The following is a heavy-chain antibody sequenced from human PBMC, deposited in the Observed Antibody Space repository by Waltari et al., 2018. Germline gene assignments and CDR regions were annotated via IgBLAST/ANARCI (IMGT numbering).Heavy chain of an antibody. CDR3: ARAQMVVTAIPCLDS. J-gene: IGHJ4*02. D-gene: IGHD2-21*02. V-gene: IGHV3-30*04. CDR1: GFTFNSYT. CDR2: ISSTGNNQ. Sequence: QVRLVESGGGVVQPGRSLSLSCAASGFTFNSYTMHWVRQAPGKGLQWVASISSTGNNQYYTDSVKGRFTISRDNSRNTLYVQMNSLRGEDTAVYFCARAQMVVTAIPCLDSWGQGTLVTVSS.